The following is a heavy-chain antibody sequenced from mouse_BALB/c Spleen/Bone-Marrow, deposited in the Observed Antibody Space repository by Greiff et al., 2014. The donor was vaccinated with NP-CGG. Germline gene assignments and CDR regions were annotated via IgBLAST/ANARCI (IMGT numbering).Heavy chain of an antibody. V-gene: IGHV1-18*01. Sequence: VQLKESGPELVKPGASMKISCKASGYSFTGYTMNWVKQSHGKNLEWIGLINPYNGGTSYNQKFKGKATLTVDKSSSTAYMELLSLTSEDSAVYYCARGISTMIPAWFAYWGQGTLVTVSA. CDR1: GYSFTGYT. CDR3: ARGISTMIPAWFAY. J-gene: IGHJ3*01. CDR2: INPYNGGT. D-gene: IGHD2-4*01.